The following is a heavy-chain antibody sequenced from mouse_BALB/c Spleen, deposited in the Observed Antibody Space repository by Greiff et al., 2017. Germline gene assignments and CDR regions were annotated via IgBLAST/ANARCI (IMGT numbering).Heavy chain of an antibody. J-gene: IGHJ1*01. D-gene: IGHD1-2*01. V-gene: IGHV1-20*02. Sequence: EVQLQQSGPELVKPGASVKISCKASGYSFTGYFMNWVMQSHGKSLEWIRRINPYNGDTFYNQKFKSKATLTVDKSSSTAHMELRSLASEDSAVYYCARQTTATRPYWYFDVWGAGTTVTVSS. CDR2: INPYNGDT. CDR1: GYSFTGYF. CDR3: ARQTTATRPYWYFDV.